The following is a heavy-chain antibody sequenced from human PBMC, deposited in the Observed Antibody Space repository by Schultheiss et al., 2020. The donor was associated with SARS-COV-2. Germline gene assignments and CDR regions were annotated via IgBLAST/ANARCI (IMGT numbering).Heavy chain of an antibody. D-gene: IGHD5/OR15-5a*01. CDR1: GFSLSTSGMC. Sequence: SGPTLVKPTQTLTLTCTFSGFSLSTSGMCVSWIRQSPGKALEWLALIDWEDTKYYSTSLKTRLTISKDTSKNQVFLTMTNMDPVDTATYYCARTRGVYTLGRWFDPWGQGTLVTVSS. J-gene: IGHJ5*02. V-gene: IGHV2-70*01. CDR3: ARTRGVYTLGRWFDP. CDR2: IDWEDTK.